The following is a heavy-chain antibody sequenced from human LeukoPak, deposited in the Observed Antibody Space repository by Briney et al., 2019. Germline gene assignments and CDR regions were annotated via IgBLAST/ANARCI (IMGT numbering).Heavy chain of an antibody. D-gene: IGHD4-17*01. V-gene: IGHV3-74*01. CDR3: ARDWRAGDYYFDY. CDR2: INRDGSST. J-gene: IGHJ4*02. CDR1: GFSFSNYW. Sequence: GGCLRLSCAASGFSFSNYWMHWVRPAPGKGLVWVARINRDGSSTRYADSVRGRFTISRDNAKNTLFLQMNSLRAEDTAVYYCARDWRAGDYYFDYWGQGTLVTVSS.